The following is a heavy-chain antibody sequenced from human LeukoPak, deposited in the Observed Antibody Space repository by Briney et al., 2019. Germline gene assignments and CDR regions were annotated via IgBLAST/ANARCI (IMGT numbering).Heavy chain of an antibody. Sequence: SETLSLTCAVYGGSFSGYYWSWIRQPPGKGLEWIGEINHSGSTNYNPSLKSRVTMSVDTSKNQFSLKLSSVTAADTAVYYCARDKRMTTVTTYDYYYYYMDVWGKGTTVTISS. CDR1: GGSFSGYY. CDR2: INHSGST. CDR3: ARDKRMTTVTTYDYYYYYMDV. J-gene: IGHJ6*03. D-gene: IGHD4-17*01. V-gene: IGHV4-34*01.